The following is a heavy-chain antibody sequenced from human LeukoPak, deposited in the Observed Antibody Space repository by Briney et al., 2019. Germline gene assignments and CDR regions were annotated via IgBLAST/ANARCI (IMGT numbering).Heavy chain of an antibody. Sequence: PGGSLRLSCVVSGLTFSSYWMHWVRQAPGKGLVWVSRINKDGSTTNYADSAKGRSTISRDNAKNTLYLQMNSLRAEDTAVYYCASGYADYSTWGQGTLVTVSS. CDR2: INKDGSTT. CDR3: ASGYADYST. CDR1: GLTFSSYW. D-gene: IGHD4-17*01. V-gene: IGHV3-74*01. J-gene: IGHJ4*02.